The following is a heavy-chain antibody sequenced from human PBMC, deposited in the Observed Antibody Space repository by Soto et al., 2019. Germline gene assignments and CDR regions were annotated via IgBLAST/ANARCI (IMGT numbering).Heavy chain of an antibody. CDR2: IYYSGST. D-gene: IGHD1-1*01. J-gene: IGHJ5*02. V-gene: IGHV4-59*01. CDR3: ARGPDDHNWFDP. CDR1: GGSISSYY. Sequence: SETLSLTCTVSGGSISSYYWSWIRQPPGKGLEWIGYIYYSGSTNYNPSLKSRVTISVDTPKNQFSLKLSSVTAADTAVYYCARGPDDHNWFDPWGQGTLVTVSS.